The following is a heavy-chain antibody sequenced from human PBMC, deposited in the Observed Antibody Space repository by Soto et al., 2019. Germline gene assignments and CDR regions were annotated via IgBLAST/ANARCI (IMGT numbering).Heavy chain of an antibody. D-gene: IGHD4-17*01. CDR2: TSGSGGST. CDR3: AKDIVTTVVTGVLANFYYGMDV. CDR1: GFTFSSFS. J-gene: IGHJ6*02. V-gene: IGHV3-23*01. Sequence: TGGSLRLSCAASGFTFSSFSMSWVRQAPGKGLEWVSTTSGSGGSTYYAGSVKGRFTISRDNSKNTLYLQMISLRAEDTAIYYCAKDIVTTVVTGVLANFYYGMDVWGQGTTVTVSS.